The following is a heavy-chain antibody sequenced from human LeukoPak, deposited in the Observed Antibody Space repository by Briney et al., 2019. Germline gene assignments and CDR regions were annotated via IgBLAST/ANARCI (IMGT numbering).Heavy chain of an antibody. V-gene: IGHV3-74*01. J-gene: IGHJ5*02. CDR3: ARDIIPYCGGDCYDNWFDP. D-gene: IGHD2-21*02. CDR1: GFTVGSYW. Sequence: GGSLRLSCAAAGFTVGSYWMNSVRHAPGKGLVCVSRINSDGSSTTYADSVKGRFTISRNNAKNTLYLQMNSLRAEDTAVYYCARDIIPYCGGDCYDNWFDPWGQGTLVTVSS. CDR2: INSDGSST.